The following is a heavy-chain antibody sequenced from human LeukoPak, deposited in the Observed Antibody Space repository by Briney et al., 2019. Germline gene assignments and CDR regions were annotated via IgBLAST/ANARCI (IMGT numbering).Heavy chain of an antibody. V-gene: IGHV3-74*01. J-gene: IGHJ4*02. CDR2: ISGDGSTT. CDR1: GFTFSSYW. Sequence: GGSLRLSCAASGFTFSSYWMHWVRQTPGMGLVWVSRISGDGSTTSYADSVKGRFTISRDNSKNTLYLQMNSLRAEDTAVYYCAKEGIAAAGIDYWGQGTLVTVSS. D-gene: IGHD6-13*01. CDR3: AKEGIAAAGIDY.